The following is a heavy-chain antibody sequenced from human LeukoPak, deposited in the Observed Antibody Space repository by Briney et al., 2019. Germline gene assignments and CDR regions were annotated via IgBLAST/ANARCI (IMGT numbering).Heavy chain of an antibody. D-gene: IGHD6-6*01. CDR3: ASSSSIAAPLDY. V-gene: IGHV3-66*02. Sequence: GGSLRVSCAASGFTVSSNYMSWVRQARGKGLEWVSVIYSGGSTYYADSVKGRFTISRDNSKNTLYLQMNSLRAEDTAVYYCASSSSIAAPLDYWGQGTLVTVSS. CDR2: IYSGGST. CDR1: GFTVSSNY. J-gene: IGHJ4*02.